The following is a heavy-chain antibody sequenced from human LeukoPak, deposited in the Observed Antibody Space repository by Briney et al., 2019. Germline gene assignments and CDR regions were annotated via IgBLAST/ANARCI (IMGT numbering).Heavy chain of an antibody. Sequence: PSETLSLTCAVYGGSFSGYYWSWIRQPPGKGLEWIGEINHSGSTNYNPSLKSRVTISVDTSKNQFSLKLSSVTAADTAVYYCARVAWGSGSYPQYFDYWGQGTLVTVSS. CDR2: INHSGST. CDR1: GGSFSGYY. J-gene: IGHJ4*02. CDR3: ARVAWGSGSYPQYFDY. D-gene: IGHD3-10*01. V-gene: IGHV4-34*01.